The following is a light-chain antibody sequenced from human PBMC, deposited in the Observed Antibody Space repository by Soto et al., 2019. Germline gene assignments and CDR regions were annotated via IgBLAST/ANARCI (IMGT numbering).Light chain of an antibody. CDR2: DVS. CDR3: CSYAGTHTYV. CDR1: SSDVGGYNS. J-gene: IGLJ1*01. Sequence: QSVLTQPRSVSGSPGQSVTISCTGTSSDVGGYNSVSWYQQHPGKAPKFMIYDVSKRPSGVPDRFSGSKSGNTASLTISGLQAEDEADYYCCSYAGTHTYVFGTGTKVTVL. V-gene: IGLV2-11*01.